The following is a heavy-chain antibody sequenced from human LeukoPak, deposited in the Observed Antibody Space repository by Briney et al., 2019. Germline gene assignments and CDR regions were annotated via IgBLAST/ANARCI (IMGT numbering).Heavy chain of an antibody. V-gene: IGHV1-69*06. CDR2: IIPIFGTA. Sequence: EASVKVSCKASGGTFSSYAISWVRQAPGQELEWMGGIIPIFGTANYAQKFQGRVTITADKSTSTAYMELSSLRSEDTAVYYCARGGDRYSSSWSLYWGQGTLVTVSS. CDR3: ARGGDRYSSSWSLY. CDR1: GGTFSSYA. J-gene: IGHJ4*02. D-gene: IGHD6-13*01.